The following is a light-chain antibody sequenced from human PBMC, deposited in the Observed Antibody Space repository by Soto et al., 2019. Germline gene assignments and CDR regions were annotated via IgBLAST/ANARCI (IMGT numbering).Light chain of an antibody. J-gene: IGKJ1*01. Sequence: EVVLTQSPGTLPLSPGERATLSCRASEGVSSGYLAWYQQKPGQAPRLLIYGASRRATGIPDRFSGSGSGTDFTLTISRLDPEDFAVYHCQQYGRTPLTFGQGTEV. CDR2: GAS. CDR1: EGVSSGY. CDR3: QQYGRTPLT. V-gene: IGKV3-20*01.